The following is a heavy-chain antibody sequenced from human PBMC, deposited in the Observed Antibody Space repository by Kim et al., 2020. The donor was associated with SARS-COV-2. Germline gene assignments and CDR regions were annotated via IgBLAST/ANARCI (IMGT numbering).Heavy chain of an antibody. CDR1: GFTFSSYG. CDR2: ISYDGSNK. J-gene: IGHJ4*02. D-gene: IGHD3-10*01. Sequence: GGSLRLSCAASGFTFSSYGMHWVRQAPGKGLEWVAVISYDGSNKYYADSVKGRFTISRDNSKNTLYLQMNSLRAEDTAVYYCEKDSPPIGYYGSGSYYNGYFDYWGQGTLVTVSS. CDR3: EKDSPPIGYYGSGSYYNGYFDY. V-gene: IGHV3-30*18.